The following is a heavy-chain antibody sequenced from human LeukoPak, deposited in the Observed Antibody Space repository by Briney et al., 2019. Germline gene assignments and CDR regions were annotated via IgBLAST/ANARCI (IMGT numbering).Heavy chain of an antibody. CDR3: ARDLIVPVGLTGSGSYSTDY. V-gene: IGHV4-4*07. J-gene: IGHJ4*02. CDR1: GGSISSYY. Sequence: SETLSLTCTVSGGSISSYYWSWIRQPAGKGLEWIGRIYTSGSTNYNPSLKSRVTMSVDTSKNQFSLKLSSVTAADTAVYYCARDLIVPVGLTGSGSYSTDYWGQGTLVTVSS. CDR2: IYTSGST. D-gene: IGHD3-10*01.